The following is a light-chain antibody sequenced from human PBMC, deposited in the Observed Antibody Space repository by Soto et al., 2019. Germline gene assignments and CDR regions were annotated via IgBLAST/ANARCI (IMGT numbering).Light chain of an antibody. Sequence: EIVMTQSPATLSVSPGERAALSCRASQSVSSSYLAWYQQKPGQAPWLLIYGASNRAGGVPDRFSGSGSGTDFTLTISRLEPEDFAVYYCQQYGSSPRTFGQGTKVDIK. CDR3: QQYGSSPRT. J-gene: IGKJ1*01. CDR1: QSVSSSY. V-gene: IGKV3-20*01. CDR2: GAS.